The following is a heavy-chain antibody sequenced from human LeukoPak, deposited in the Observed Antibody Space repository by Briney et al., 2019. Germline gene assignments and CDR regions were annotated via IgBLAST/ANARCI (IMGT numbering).Heavy chain of an antibody. D-gene: IGHD6-19*01. Sequence: GGSLRLSCAASGFTFDSYAMSWVRQAPGKGLEWVSYISSSGSTIYYADSVKGRFTISRDNAKNSLYLQMNSPRAEDTAVYYCARSLSSGWYKSAFDYWGQGTLVTVSS. CDR2: ISSSGSTI. CDR3: ARSLSSGWYKSAFDY. CDR1: GFTFDSYA. J-gene: IGHJ4*02. V-gene: IGHV3-48*04.